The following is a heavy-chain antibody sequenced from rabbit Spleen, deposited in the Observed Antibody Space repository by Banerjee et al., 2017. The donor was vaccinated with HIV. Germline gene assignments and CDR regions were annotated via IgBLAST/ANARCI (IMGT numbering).Heavy chain of an antibody. Sequence: QSLEESGGDLVQPGASLTLTCTASGFSFSSDSYMCWVRQAPGKGLEWIACIDTGSSGFTYFASWAKGRFTISKTSSTTVTLQMTSLTAADTATYFCARDTSSSFSSYGMDLWGPGTLVTVS. CDR3: ARDTSSSFSSYGMDL. D-gene: IGHD1-1*01. V-gene: IGHV1S40*01. CDR2: IDTGSSGFT. J-gene: IGHJ6*01. CDR1: GFSFSSDSY.